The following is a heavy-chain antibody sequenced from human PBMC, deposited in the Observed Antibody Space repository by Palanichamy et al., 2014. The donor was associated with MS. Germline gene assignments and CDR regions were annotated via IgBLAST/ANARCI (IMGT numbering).Heavy chain of an antibody. D-gene: IGHD6-19*01. CDR1: GFTFSSYS. CDR3: ATLKSSGLDY. J-gene: IGHJ4*02. Sequence: EVQLVEVWGRAWSSLGGPVRLSCAASGFTFSSYSMNWVRQAPGKGPEWVSSISSSSSYIYYADSVKGRFTISRDNAKNSLYLQMNSLRAEDTAVYYCATLKSSGLDYWGQGTLVTVSS. V-gene: IGHV3-21*01. CDR2: ISSSSSYI.